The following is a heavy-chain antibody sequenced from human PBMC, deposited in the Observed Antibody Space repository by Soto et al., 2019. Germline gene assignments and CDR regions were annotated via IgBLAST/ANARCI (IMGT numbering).Heavy chain of an antibody. CDR1: GFTFSVFA. Sequence: EVQLLESGGGLVQPGGSLRLSCAASGFTFSVFAMSWVRQAPGKGLELVSTISGRGEKTYYADSVKGRFTISRDNSKNTLNLQMNSLRGEDTAVYYCANDRGTGDYGVNAVDIWGQGTMVTVAS. V-gene: IGHV3-23*01. CDR2: ISGRGEKT. CDR3: ANDRGTGDYGVNAVDI. D-gene: IGHD7-27*01. J-gene: IGHJ3*02.